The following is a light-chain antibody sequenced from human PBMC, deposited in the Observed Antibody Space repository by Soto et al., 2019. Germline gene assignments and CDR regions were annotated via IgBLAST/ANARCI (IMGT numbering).Light chain of an antibody. CDR1: QSIDTY. CDR2: AAS. CDR3: QQSYSTPLT. Sequence: DIQMTQSPSSLSASLGDRVTIPCRASQSIDTYLNWYQQKPGKAPKLLIYAASSLQSGVPSRFSGSGSGTDFTLTISNLQPEDFATYFCQQSYSTPLTFGGGTKVDIK. V-gene: IGKV1-39*01. J-gene: IGKJ4*01.